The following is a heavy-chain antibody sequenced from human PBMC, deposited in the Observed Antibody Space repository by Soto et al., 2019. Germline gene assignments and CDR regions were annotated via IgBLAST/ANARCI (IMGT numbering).Heavy chain of an antibody. J-gene: IGHJ5*02. V-gene: IGHV3-48*03. D-gene: IGHD6-13*01. CDR1: GFTFSYYE. Sequence: EVQLAESGGDWVQPGGSLRLSCVGSGFTFSYYEMNWVRQAPGKGLERVAFISHTDRLTHYPDSVKGRFTISRDNAKNSLYLEMTNLRVEDTAVYYCARDTGRASADLWGQGTLVSVSS. CDR3: ARDTGRASADL. CDR2: ISHTDRLT.